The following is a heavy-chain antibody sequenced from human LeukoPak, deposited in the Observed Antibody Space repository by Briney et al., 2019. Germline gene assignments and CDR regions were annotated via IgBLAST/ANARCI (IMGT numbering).Heavy chain of an antibody. CDR3: ARLAGRWLHFFDY. J-gene: IGHJ4*02. V-gene: IGHV5-51*01. CDR1: GYSFTSYW. Sequence: GESLKISCKGSGYSFTSYWIGWVRQMPGKGLEWMGIIYPGDSDTRYSPSFQGQVTISADKSISTACLQWSSLKASDTAMYYCARLAGRWLHFFDYWGQGTLVTVSS. D-gene: IGHD5-24*01. CDR2: IYPGDSDT.